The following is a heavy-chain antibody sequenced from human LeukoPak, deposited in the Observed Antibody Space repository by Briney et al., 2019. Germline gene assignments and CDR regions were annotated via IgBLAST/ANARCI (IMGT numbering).Heavy chain of an antibody. CDR1: GFTFSTYW. J-gene: IGHJ3*02. CDR3: VREYSSSSTRAFDI. D-gene: IGHD6-6*01. Sequence: GSLRLSCAASGFTFSTYWMHWIRQPPAKGLVWVPRSSIDGNSTTSADSVFGRFTISRDNAKNTLYLQTNSLRAEDTAVYYCVREYSSSSTRAFDIWGQGTMVTASS. V-gene: IGHV3-74*01. CDR2: SSIDGNST.